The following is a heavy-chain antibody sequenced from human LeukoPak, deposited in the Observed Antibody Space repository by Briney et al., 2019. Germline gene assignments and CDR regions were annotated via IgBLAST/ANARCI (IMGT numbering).Heavy chain of an antibody. CDR2: IYPGDSDT. V-gene: IGHV5-51*01. D-gene: IGHD6-13*01. J-gene: IGHJ4*02. CDR3: ARTSRQKLVSGVFDY. Sequence: GESLKISCKGSGYSFTSYWIGWVRQMPGKGLEWMGIIYPGDSDTRYSPSFQGQVTISADKSISTAYLQWSSLKASDTAMYYCARTSRQKLVSGVFDYWGQGTLVTVSS. CDR1: GYSFTSYW.